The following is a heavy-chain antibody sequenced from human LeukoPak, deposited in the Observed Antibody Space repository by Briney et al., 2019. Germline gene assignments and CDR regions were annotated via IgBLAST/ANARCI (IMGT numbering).Heavy chain of an antibody. D-gene: IGHD3-22*01. CDR1: GFTFSSYW. J-gene: IGHJ3*02. CDR3: AKGGSSGLDAFDI. V-gene: IGHV3-9*01. Sequence: PGGSLRLSCAASGFTFSSYWMSWVRQAPGKGLEWVSGISWNSGSIGYADSVKGRFTISRDNAKNSLYLQMNSLRAGDTALYYCAKGGSSGLDAFDIWGQGTMVTVSS. CDR2: ISWNSGSI.